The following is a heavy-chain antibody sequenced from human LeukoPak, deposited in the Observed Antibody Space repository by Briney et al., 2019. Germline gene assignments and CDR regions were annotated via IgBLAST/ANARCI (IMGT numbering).Heavy chain of an antibody. J-gene: IGHJ4*02. CDR1: GGSFSGYY. CDR2: INHSGST. Sequence: SETLSLTCAVYGGSFSGYYWSWIRHPPGKGLEWIGEINHSGSTNYNPSLKSRVTISVDTSKNQFSLKLSSVTAADTAVYFCSRGLDSRKLGYWGQGTLVTVSS. CDR3: SRGLDSRKLGY. D-gene: IGHD3-22*01. V-gene: IGHV4-34*01.